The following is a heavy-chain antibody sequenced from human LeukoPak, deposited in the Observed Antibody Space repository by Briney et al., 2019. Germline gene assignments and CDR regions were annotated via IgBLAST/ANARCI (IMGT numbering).Heavy chain of an antibody. D-gene: IGHD3-10*01. CDR2: IYYTGST. Sequence: SETLSLTCTVSGGSISSSSYYWSWIRQPPGKGLEWIGYIYYTGSTNYKPSLKSRVTISVDTSKNQFSLKLNSVTAADTAVYYCARGYGSGNYPIDYWGQGTLVTVSS. CDR3: ARGYGSGNYPIDY. CDR1: GGSISSSSYY. V-gene: IGHV4-61*01. J-gene: IGHJ4*02.